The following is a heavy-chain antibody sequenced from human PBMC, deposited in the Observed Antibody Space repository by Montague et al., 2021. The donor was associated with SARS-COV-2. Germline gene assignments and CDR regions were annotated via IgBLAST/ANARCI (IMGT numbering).Heavy chain of an antibody. Sequence: SLRLSCAASGFSFSAYAMSWVRQAPGKGLKWVSAITPGGDIPYHADSVRGRFTISRDNARNTVYLQMDSLRVEDTAVYYCVKDTYGSFDPWGLGTLVTVSS. CDR3: VKDTYGSFDP. V-gene: IGHV3-23*01. D-gene: IGHD5-24*01. CDR1: GFSFSAYA. J-gene: IGHJ5*02. CDR2: ITPGGDIP.